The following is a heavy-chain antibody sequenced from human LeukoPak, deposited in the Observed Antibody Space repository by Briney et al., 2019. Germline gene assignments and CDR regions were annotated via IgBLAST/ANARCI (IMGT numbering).Heavy chain of an antibody. J-gene: IGHJ3*02. CDR1: GFTLSSHN. CDR3: ARPGITAFDI. V-gene: IGHV3-48*01. Sequence: PGGSLRLSCVASGFTLSSHNINWVRQAPGKGLEWVSHISSSGSITYYGDSVKGRITISRDNAKNSVSLYMNSLRAEDSAVYYCARPGITAFDIWGQGTMVTVSP. D-gene: IGHD3-10*01. CDR2: ISSSGSIT.